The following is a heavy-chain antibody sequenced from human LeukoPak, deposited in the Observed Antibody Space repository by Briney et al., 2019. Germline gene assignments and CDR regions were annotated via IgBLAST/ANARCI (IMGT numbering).Heavy chain of an antibody. Sequence: GASVKVSCKASGGTFSSYAISWVRQAPGQGLEWMGGIIPIFGTANYAQKFQGRVTITADESTSTAYMELSSLRSEDTAVYYCARDAEMATTKYFQHWGQGTLVTVSS. CDR3: ARDAEMATTKYFQH. CDR1: GGTFSSYA. CDR2: IIPIFGTA. J-gene: IGHJ1*01. V-gene: IGHV1-69*13. D-gene: IGHD5-24*01.